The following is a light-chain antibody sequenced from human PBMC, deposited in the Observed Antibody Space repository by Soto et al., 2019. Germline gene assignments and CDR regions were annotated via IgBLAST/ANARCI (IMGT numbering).Light chain of an antibody. CDR3: QQRSNWPKWT. V-gene: IGKV3D-20*02. CDR2: DAS. Sequence: EIVLTQSPGTLSLSPGERATLSCRASQSVSSSQLAWYQQKPGQAPRLLIYDASNRATGIPARFSGSGSGTDFTLTISSLEPEDFAVYYCQQRSNWPKWTFGQGTKVDIK. J-gene: IGKJ1*01. CDR1: QSVSSSQ.